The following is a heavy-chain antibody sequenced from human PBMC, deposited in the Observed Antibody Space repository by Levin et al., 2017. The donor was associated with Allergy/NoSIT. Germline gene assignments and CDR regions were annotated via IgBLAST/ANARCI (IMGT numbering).Heavy chain of an antibody. D-gene: IGHD2-2*01. J-gene: IGHJ3*02. V-gene: IGHV5-51*01. Sequence: GESLKISCQTSGYRFNSDWIAWVRQLPGKGLEWMGFIYPGDSDTRYSPSFQGQVTISVDKSITTAYLQWSSLQASDTAIYYCARQGCNDSTCFVSDPFDIWGRGTMVTVSS. CDR2: IYPGDSDT. CDR1: GYRFNSDW. CDR3: ARQGCNDSTCFVSDPFDI.